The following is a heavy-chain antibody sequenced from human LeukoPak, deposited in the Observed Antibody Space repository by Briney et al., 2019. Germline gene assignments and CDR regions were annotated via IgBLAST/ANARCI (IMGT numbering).Heavy chain of an antibody. J-gene: IGHJ4*02. D-gene: IGHD3-10*01. Sequence: GESLKISCKGSGYSFTSYWISWVRQMPGKGLERMGRIDPSDSYTNYSPSFQGHVTISADKSISTAYLQWSSLKASDTAMYYCARLYGSGSYYNVDAFDYWGQGTLVTVSS. CDR2: IDPSDSYT. CDR3: ARLYGSGSYYNVDAFDY. V-gene: IGHV5-10-1*01. CDR1: GYSFTSYW.